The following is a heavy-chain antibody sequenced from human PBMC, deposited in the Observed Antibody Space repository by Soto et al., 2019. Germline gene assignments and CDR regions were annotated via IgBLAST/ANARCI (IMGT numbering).Heavy chain of an antibody. J-gene: IGHJ6*03. Sequence: SETLSLTCTVSGGSISSYYWSWIRQPPGKGLEWIGYIYYSGSTNYNPSLKSRVTISVDTSKNQFSLKLSSVTAADTAVYYCARFIYDFCSVTPSYSYMAVRRKGTTVPVSS. CDR1: GGSISSYY. V-gene: IGHV4-59*08. D-gene: IGHD3-3*01. CDR2: IYYSGST. CDR3: ARFIYDFCSVTPSYSYMAV.